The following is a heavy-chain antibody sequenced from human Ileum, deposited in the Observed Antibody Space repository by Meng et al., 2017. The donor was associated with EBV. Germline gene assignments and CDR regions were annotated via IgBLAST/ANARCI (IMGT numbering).Heavy chain of an antibody. CDR3: AREEGGRFDS. D-gene: IGHD2-15*01. CDR2: INPGIGST. Sequence: VQLVQSGADMKKPGASVEISCKASGYKFDDYTIQWLRQAPGQRLEWLGWINPGIGSTYDSKTIRGRLTITMDTSASTVYMRLTSLTSEDTAVYYCAREEGGRFDSWGQRTLVTVSS. J-gene: IGHJ4*02. CDR1: GYKFDDYT. V-gene: IGHV1-3*01.